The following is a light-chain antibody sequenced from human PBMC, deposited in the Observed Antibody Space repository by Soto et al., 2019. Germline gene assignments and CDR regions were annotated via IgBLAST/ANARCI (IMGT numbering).Light chain of an antibody. Sequence: DIQMTQSPSSLSASVGDRVTITCRASQPVNSYLNWYQQKPRKAPKLLIYATSGLPSGVPSRFSGSGSGTDFTLTISSLQPEDFATYFCQQSYSTQWTFGQGTKVEIK. CDR3: QQSYSTQWT. CDR2: ATS. CDR1: QPVNSY. V-gene: IGKV1-39*01. J-gene: IGKJ1*01.